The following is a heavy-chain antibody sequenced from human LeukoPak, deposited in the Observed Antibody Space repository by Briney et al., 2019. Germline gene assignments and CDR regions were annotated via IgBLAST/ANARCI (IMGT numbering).Heavy chain of an antibody. V-gene: IGHV3-23*01. D-gene: IGHD3-10*01. CDR2: ISGSGGST. J-gene: IGHJ6*02. Sequence: PGGSLRLSCAASGFTFSSYAMSWVRQAPGKGLEWVSAISGSGGSTYYADSVKGRFTISRDNSKNTLYPQMNSLRAEDTAVYYCAKKKVLWFGELLRLPEQSMDVWGQGTTVTVSS. CDR1: GFTFSSYA. CDR3: AKKKVLWFGELLRLPEQSMDV.